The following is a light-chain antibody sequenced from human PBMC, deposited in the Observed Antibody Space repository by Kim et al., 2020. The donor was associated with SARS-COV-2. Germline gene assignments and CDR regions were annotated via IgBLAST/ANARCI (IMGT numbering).Light chain of an antibody. V-gene: IGKV1-5*01. CDR1: QSISSW. CDR2: DAS. Sequence: DIQMTQSPSTLSASVGDRVTITCRASQSISSWLAWYQQKPGKAPKLLIYDASSLESGVPSRFSGSGSGTEFTLTISSLQPDDFATYYCQQYRTFGQGTKVEI. J-gene: IGKJ1*01. CDR3: QQYRT.